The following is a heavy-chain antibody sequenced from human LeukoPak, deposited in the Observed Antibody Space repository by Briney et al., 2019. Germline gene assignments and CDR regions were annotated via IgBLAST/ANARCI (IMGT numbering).Heavy chain of an antibody. J-gene: IGHJ6*02. CDR3: ARAGYCSGGSCPLHPCYYYGMDV. D-gene: IGHD2-15*01. V-gene: IGHV1-46*01. CDR1: GYTFTSYY. CDR2: INPSGGST. Sequence: ASVKVSCKASGYTFTSYYMHWVRQAPGQGLEWMGIINPSGGSTSYAQKFQGRVTMTRDTSTSTVYMELSSLRSEDTAVYYCARAGYCSGGSCPLHPCYYYGMDVWGQGTTVTVSS.